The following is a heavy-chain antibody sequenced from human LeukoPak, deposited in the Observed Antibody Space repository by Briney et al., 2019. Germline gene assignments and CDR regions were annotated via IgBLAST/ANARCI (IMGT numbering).Heavy chain of an antibody. D-gene: IGHD3-10*01. V-gene: IGHV4-59*08. CDR2: IDYTGST. Sequence: PSETLSLTCAVSGGPISSYFWSWLRQPPGTGLEWIGYIDYTGSTNYNPSLKSRLTISIDTSENQFSLKVSSVTAADTAVYYCARHHPGQSGSFDIWGQGTMVTVSS. CDR3: ARHHPGQSGSFDI. J-gene: IGHJ3*02. CDR1: GGPISSYF.